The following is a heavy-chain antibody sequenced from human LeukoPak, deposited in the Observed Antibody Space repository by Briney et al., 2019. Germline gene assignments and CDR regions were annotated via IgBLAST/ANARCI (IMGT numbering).Heavy chain of an antibody. V-gene: IGHV3-23*01. J-gene: IGHJ3*01. Sequence: GGSLRLSCAASGFTFSSYAMSWVRQAPGKGLEWVSAISSSGRSTYYADPVKGRFTISRDDSKNTLSLQMNSLRVEDTAVYYCARACGDGSCYLAAFDLWGQGTMVTVSS. D-gene: IGHD2-15*01. CDR2: ISSSGRST. CDR1: GFTFSSYA. CDR3: ARACGDGSCYLAAFDL.